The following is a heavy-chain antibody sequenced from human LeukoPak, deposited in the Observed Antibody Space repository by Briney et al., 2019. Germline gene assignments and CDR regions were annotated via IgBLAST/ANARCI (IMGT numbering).Heavy chain of an antibody. CDR2: ISDSGGRT. V-gene: IGHV3-23*01. Sequence: GGSLRLSCAASGFTFSSYSMNWVRQAPGKGLEWVSGISDSGGRTFYADSVKGRFTISRDNSKNTLYLQMHSLRAEDTAVYYCAKDSYDNSIWGQGTLVTVSS. CDR3: AKDSYDNSI. D-gene: IGHD3-22*01. J-gene: IGHJ4*02. CDR1: GFTFSSYS.